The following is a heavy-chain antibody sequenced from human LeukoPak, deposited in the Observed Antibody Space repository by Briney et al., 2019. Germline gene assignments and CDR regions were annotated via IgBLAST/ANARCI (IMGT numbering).Heavy chain of an antibody. V-gene: IGHV4-34*01. CDR1: GGSFSGYY. J-gene: IGHJ5*02. CDR2: INHSGST. Sequence: SETLSPTCAVYGGSFSGYYWSWIRQPPGKGLEWIGEINHSGSTNYNPSLKSRVTISVDTSKNQFSLKLSSVTAADTAVYYCVRLRLRLQGYNWFDPWGQGTLVTVSS. D-gene: IGHD4-17*01. CDR3: VRLRLRLQGYNWFDP.